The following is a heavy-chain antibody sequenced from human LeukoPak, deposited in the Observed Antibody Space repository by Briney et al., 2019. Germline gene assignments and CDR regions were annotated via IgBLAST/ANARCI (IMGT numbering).Heavy chain of an antibody. Sequence: GGSLRLSCAASGFTFTRYWMARVRQAPGKGLEWISNISQDGSEEYYVDSVRGRFTASRDNAKNSLYLQMNNLRAEDTAVYFCSNGIYSSSYWGQGTLVTVSS. CDR1: GFTFTRYW. V-gene: IGHV3-7*01. CDR3: SNGIYSSSY. J-gene: IGHJ4*02. CDR2: ISQDGSEE. D-gene: IGHD6-6*01.